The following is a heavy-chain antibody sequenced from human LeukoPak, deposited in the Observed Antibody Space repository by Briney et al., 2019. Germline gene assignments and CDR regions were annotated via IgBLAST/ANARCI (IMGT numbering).Heavy chain of an antibody. Sequence: GGSLRLSCAASGFTFSTYTMNWVRQAPGKGLEWVSSISSSSGYIYYADSVKGRFTISRDNAKNSLFLQMNSLRAEDTAVYYCARDLLGYNYYYMDVWGKGTTVTVSS. CDR1: GFTFSTYT. J-gene: IGHJ6*03. CDR3: ARDLLGYNYYYMDV. V-gene: IGHV3-21*01. CDR2: ISSSSGYI. D-gene: IGHD3-16*02.